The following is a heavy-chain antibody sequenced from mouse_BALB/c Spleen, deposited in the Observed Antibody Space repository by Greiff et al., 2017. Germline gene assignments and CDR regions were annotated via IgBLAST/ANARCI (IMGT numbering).Heavy chain of an antibody. CDR1: GYTFTSYT. J-gene: IGHJ3*01. CDR2: INPSSGYT. Sequence: QVQLKESGAELVRPGASVKMSCKASGYTFTSYTMHWVKQRPGQGLEWIGYINPSSGYTNYNQKFKDKATLTADKSSSTAYMQLSSLTSDDSTVYYCANNGVIEYWGQGTLVTVSA. CDR3: ANNGVIEY. D-gene: IGHD2-12*01. V-gene: IGHV1-4*01.